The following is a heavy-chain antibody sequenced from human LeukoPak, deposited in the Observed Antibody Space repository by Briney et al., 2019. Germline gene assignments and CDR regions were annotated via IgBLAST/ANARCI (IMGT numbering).Heavy chain of an antibody. CDR3: ARSFPYAVWFDP. V-gene: IGHV1-2*02. CDR1: GYTFTGYY. J-gene: IGHJ5*02. Sequence: GASVKVSCKASGYTFTGYYMHWVRQSPGQGLEWMGWINPNSGGTNYAQKFQGRVTMTRDTSISTAYMELSRLRSDDTAVYYCARSFPYAVWFDPWGQGTLVTVSS. D-gene: IGHD2/OR15-2a*01. CDR2: INPNSGGT.